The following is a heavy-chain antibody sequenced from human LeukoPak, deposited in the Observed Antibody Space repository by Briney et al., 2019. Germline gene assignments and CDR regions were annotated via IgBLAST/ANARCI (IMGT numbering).Heavy chain of an antibody. CDR2: IRSKDNGYAT. D-gene: IGHD1-1*01. J-gene: IGHJ6*03. CDR1: DFTFSDSA. Sequence: GGSLRLSCAASDFTFSDSAIHWVRQAPGKGLEWVGRIRSKDNGYATSYGASAKGRLTISRDDSKNTADLQMSDLRTEDTAVYYCTRLRSDTTGGYYYFMDVWGKGTTVIVSS. V-gene: IGHV3-73*01. CDR3: TRLRSDTTGGYYYFMDV.